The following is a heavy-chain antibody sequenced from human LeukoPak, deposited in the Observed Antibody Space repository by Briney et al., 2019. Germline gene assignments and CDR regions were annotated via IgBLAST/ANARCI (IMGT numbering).Heavy chain of an antibody. CDR3: ARRRQKLNYFDY. J-gene: IGHJ4*02. CDR2: IYYSGST. CDR1: GGSISSSSYY. D-gene: IGHD3-16*01. V-gene: IGHV4-39*01. Sequence: SETLSLTCTVSGGSISSSSYYWGWIRQPPGKGLEWIGNIYYSGSTYYNPSLKSRVTISVDTSKNQFSLKLSSVTAADTAVYYCARRRQKLNYFDYWGQGTLVTVSS.